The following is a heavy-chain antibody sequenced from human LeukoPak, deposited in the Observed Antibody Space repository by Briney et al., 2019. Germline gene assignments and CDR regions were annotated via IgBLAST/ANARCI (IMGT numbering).Heavy chain of an antibody. CDR3: ARDIGGTVEVATMNY. CDR1: GFTGTSHY. V-gene: IGHV3-66*01. J-gene: IGHJ4*02. Sequence: TGGSLRLSCVASGFTGTSHYMSWVRQAPGKGLEWVSVIYRGDGTYYADSVKGRFTISRDNSRNTVFLQMNSLRAEDTAMYYCARDIGGTVEVATMNYWGQGTLVTVSS. D-gene: IGHD5-24*01. CDR2: IYRGDGT.